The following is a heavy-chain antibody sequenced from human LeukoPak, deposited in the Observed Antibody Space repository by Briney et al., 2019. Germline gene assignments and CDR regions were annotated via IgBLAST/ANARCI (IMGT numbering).Heavy chain of an antibody. J-gene: IGHJ4*02. CDR3: AKDQGRGYSSSWYSFDY. CDR1: GFTFSSYA. Sequence: GGSLRLSCAASGFTFSSYAMHWVRQAPGKGLEWVAIIWFDGSNKYYADSVKGRFTISRDNSKNTLYLQMNSLRAEDTAVYYCAKDQGRGYSSSWYSFDYWGQGTLVTVSS. V-gene: IGHV3-33*06. CDR2: IWFDGSNK. D-gene: IGHD6-13*01.